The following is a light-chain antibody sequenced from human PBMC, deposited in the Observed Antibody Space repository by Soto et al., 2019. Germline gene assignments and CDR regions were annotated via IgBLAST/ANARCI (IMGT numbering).Light chain of an antibody. CDR1: QSVSSY. J-gene: IGKJ5*01. CDR3: QQRTNWPVT. CDR2: DAS. V-gene: IGKV3-11*01. Sequence: EIVLTQAPATLSLSPGERATLSCRASQSVSSYLAWYQQKPGQAPRLLIYDASNRATGIPVRFSGSGSGTDFTLTINSLEPKDFAVYYCQQRTNWPVTFGQGTRLEIK.